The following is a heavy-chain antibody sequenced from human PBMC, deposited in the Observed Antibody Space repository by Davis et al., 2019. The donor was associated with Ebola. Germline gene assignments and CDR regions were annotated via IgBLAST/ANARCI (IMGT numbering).Heavy chain of an antibody. D-gene: IGHD4-17*01. J-gene: IGHJ4*02. CDR2: ISFDGSNT. V-gene: IGHV3-30-3*01. Sequence: GESLKISCAASGFTFSSYAMHWVRQAPGKGLEWVAVISFDGSNTYYADSVRGRFTISRDNSKNTLYLQMNSLGTEDTAVYYCASSLLNTVITGYWGQGTLVTVSS. CDR3: ASSLLNTVITGY. CDR1: GFTFSSYA.